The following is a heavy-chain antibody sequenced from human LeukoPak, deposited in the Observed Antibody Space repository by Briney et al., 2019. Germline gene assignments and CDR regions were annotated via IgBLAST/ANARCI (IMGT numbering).Heavy chain of an antibody. CDR2: INADDGNT. V-gene: IGHV1-3*01. CDR1: GYNFISYA. Sequence: ASVKVSCKASGYNFISYAIHWVRQAPGRGLEWMGLINADDGNTRYSQRFQGRVTITRDTSANTAYMELSSLRFEDTAVYYCARGIVVKPSANWFDPWGQGTPVTVSS. J-gene: IGHJ5*02. CDR3: ARGIVVKPSANWFDP. D-gene: IGHD2-2*01.